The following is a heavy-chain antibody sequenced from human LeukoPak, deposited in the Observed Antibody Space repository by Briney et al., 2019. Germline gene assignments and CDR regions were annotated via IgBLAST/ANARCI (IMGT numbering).Heavy chain of an antibody. D-gene: IGHD3-22*01. Sequence: SETLSLTCAVSGYSISSGYYWGWIRQPPGKGLEWIGSIYHSGSTYYNPSLKSRDTISVDTSKNQFSLKLSSVTAADTAVYYCARSPGITMIVVVNYWGQGTLVTVSS. CDR1: GYSISSGYY. V-gene: IGHV4-38-2*01. CDR2: IYHSGST. J-gene: IGHJ4*02. CDR3: ARSPGITMIVVVNY.